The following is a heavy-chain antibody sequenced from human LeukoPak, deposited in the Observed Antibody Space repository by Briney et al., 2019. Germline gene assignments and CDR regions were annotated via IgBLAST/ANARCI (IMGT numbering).Heavy chain of an antibody. CDR2: ISAYNGNT. CDR3: ARDGWGLQVGNYYYYYMDV. V-gene: IGHV1-18*01. D-gene: IGHD1-26*01. J-gene: IGHJ6*03. Sequence: ASVKVSCKASGYTFTSYGISWVRQAPGQGLEGMGWISAYNGNTNYAQKLQGRVTMTTDTSTSTAYMELRSLRSDDTAVYYCARDGWGLQVGNYYYYYMDVWGKGTTVTVSS. CDR1: GYTFTSYG.